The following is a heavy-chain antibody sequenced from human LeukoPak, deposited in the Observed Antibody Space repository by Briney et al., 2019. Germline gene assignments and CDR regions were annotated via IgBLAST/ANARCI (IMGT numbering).Heavy chain of an antibody. D-gene: IGHD2/OR15-2a*01. J-gene: IGHJ6*03. V-gene: IGHV1-2*02. CDR1: GYTFTGYY. CDR3: ARAGAVTTFALDSYYYYMDV. CDR2: INPNSGGT. Sequence: ASVKVSCKASGYTFTGYYMHWVRQAPGRGLEWMGWINPNSGGTNYAQKFQGRVTMTRDTSISTAYMELSRLRSDDTAVYYCARAGAVTTFALDSYYYYMDVWGKGTTVTVSS.